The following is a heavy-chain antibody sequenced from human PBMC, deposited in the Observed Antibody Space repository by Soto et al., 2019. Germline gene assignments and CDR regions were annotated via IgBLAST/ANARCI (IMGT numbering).Heavy chain of an antibody. CDR3: ARDPLHHGSTFDY. CDR1: GCTFSDYY. CDR2: ITSSGGAI. V-gene: IGHV3-11*01. D-gene: IGHD3-10*01. Sequence: VGSLRLSCSTSGCTFSDYYMSWIRQPPGKGLEWISYITSSGGAIYYADSVKGRFTISRDNAKNSLYLQMNGLRAEDTAVYYCARDPLHHGSTFDYWGQGTLVTVSS. J-gene: IGHJ4*02.